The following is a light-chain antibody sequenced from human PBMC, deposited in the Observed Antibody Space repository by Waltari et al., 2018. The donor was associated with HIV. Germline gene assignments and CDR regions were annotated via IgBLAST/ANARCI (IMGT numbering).Light chain of an antibody. CDR2: DVT. J-gene: IGLJ3*02. CDR3: CSYAGSSIPVV. CDR1: SSDVGGYNY. Sequence: HSALTQPASVSGSPGQSITISCPGTSSDVGGYNYVSWYQQHPGKAPKLMIYDVTKRPAGVSNRFSGSKSGNTASLTISGLQAEDEADYYCCSYAGSSIPVVFGGGTKLTVL. V-gene: IGLV2-23*02.